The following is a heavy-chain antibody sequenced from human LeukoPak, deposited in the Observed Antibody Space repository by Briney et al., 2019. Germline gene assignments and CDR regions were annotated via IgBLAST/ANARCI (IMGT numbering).Heavy chain of an antibody. CDR1: VGPISSYY. CDR2: IYTIGST. V-gene: IGHV4-4*07. D-gene: IGHD4-23*01. CDR3: ARDGTNYGGNSAYYYGMDV. Sequence: SETLSLTCTVSVGPISSYYWSWLRQPAGKGLEWIGRIYTIGSTNYNPSLKSRVTMSVDTSKNQFSLKLSSVTAADTAVYYCARDGTNYGGNSAYYYGMDVWGQGTTVTVSS. J-gene: IGHJ6*02.